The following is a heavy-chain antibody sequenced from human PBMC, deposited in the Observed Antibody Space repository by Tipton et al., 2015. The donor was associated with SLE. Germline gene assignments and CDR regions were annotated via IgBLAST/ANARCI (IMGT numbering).Heavy chain of an antibody. J-gene: IGHJ6*02. CDR2: ITSSGYT. CDR3: ARQSSYSYGLDV. Sequence: TLSLTCTVSGGSMSGHYWTWIRQPPGKGLEWIGFITSSGYTNYNPSLQSRVTISIDTSKNQFSLKLTSVTAADTAVYYCARQSSYSYGLDVWGQGTTVTVSS. CDR1: GGSMSGHY. V-gene: IGHV4-59*08.